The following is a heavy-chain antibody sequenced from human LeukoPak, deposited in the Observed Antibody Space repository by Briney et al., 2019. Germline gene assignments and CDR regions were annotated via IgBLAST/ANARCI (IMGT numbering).Heavy chain of an antibody. CDR1: EITFNTYA. CDR2: ISGNNAHT. Sequence: GGSLRLSCVASEITFNTYAMSWVRQAPGKGLEWVSSISGNNAHTYYADSVRGRFTISRDNSKKTLNLQMNSLRAEDTAIYYCAKAIDGSGYNFKRGADYWGQGTLVTVSS. D-gene: IGHD3-22*01. V-gene: IGHV3-23*01. CDR3: AKAIDGSGYNFKRGADY. J-gene: IGHJ4*02.